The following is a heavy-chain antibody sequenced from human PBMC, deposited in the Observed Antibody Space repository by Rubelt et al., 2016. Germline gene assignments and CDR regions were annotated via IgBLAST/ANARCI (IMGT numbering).Heavy chain of an antibody. Sequence: QVQLQQWGAGLLKSSETLSLTCAVYGGSFSGYYWSWIRQPPGKGLEWIGEINHSGSTNYNPSLKSRVTKSVDTSKNQFSLKLSSVTAADTAVYYCARGRMGFHYYYYGMDVWGQGTTVTVSS. J-gene: IGHJ6*02. CDR2: INHSGST. CDR1: GGSFSGYY. CDR3: ARGRMGFHYYYYGMDV. V-gene: IGHV4-34*01. D-gene: IGHD1-26*01.